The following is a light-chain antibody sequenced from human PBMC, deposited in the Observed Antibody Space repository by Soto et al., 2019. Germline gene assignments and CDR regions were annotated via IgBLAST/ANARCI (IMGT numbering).Light chain of an antibody. Sequence: EIVMTQSPATLSVSPGERATLSCRASQTVNSNLAWYHIKPGQDPSILIYGASARATGIPARFSGSGSGTDFNLTISSLQTEDFATYECQQSYSTTRTFGQGTKVDIK. CDR3: QQSYSTTRT. J-gene: IGKJ1*01. CDR1: QTVNSN. V-gene: IGKV3-15*01. CDR2: GAS.